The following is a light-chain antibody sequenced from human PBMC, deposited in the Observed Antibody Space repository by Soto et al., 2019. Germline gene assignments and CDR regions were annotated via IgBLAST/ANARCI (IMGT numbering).Light chain of an antibody. CDR1: SSNIGAGYD. V-gene: IGLV1-40*01. CDR2: GNS. J-gene: IGLJ2*01. Sequence: QSVLTQPPSVSGAPGQRVTISCTGSSSNIGAGYDVHWYQQLPGTAPKLLIYGNSNRPSGVPDRFSGSKSGTSASLAITGLQAEDEADYCCQSYDSSLSGLDVVFGGGTKLTVL. CDR3: QSYDSSLSGLDVV.